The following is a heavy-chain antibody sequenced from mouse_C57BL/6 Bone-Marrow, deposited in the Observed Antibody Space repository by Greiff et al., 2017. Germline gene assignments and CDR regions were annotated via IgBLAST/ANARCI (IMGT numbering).Heavy chain of an antibody. D-gene: IGHD1-1*01. V-gene: IGHV1-75*01. CDR2: IFPGSGST. Sequence: QVQLKEPGPELVKPGASVKISCKASGYTFTDYYINWVKQRPGQGLEWIGWIFPGSGSTYYNEKFKGKATLTVDKSSSTAYMLLSSLTSEDSAVYFCARERAYYYGSSYRYYAMDYWGQGTAVTVSA. CDR1: GYTFTDYY. CDR3: ARERAYYYGSSYRYYAMDY. J-gene: IGHJ4*01.